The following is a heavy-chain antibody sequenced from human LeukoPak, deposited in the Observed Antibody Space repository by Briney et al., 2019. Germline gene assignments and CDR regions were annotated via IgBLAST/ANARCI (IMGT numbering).Heavy chain of an antibody. J-gene: IGHJ6*03. Sequence: GSLRLPCAASGFTFSTYAMSWVRQAPGKGLEWVSLIGGSDGRTRYADSVKGRFTISRDNSKNTLYLEMNSLRAEDTAVYYCAKDSSSYDWGYMDVWGKGTTVTISS. V-gene: IGHV3-23*01. CDR2: IGGSDGRT. CDR3: AKDSSSYDWGYMDV. CDR1: GFTFSTYA. D-gene: IGHD3-22*01.